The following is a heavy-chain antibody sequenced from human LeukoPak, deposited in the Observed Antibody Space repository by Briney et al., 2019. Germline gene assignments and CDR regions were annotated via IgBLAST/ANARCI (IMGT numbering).Heavy chain of an antibody. D-gene: IGHD3-10*02. CDR2: ISSSGSTI. Sequence: GGSLRLSCAASGFTFSSYEMNWVRQAPGKGLEWVSYISSSGSTIYYADSVKGRFTISRDNAKNSLYLEMNSLRPEDTAVYYCAELGITMIGGGWGKGTTVTISS. CDR1: GFTFSSYE. CDR3: AELGITMIGGG. V-gene: IGHV3-48*03. J-gene: IGHJ6*04.